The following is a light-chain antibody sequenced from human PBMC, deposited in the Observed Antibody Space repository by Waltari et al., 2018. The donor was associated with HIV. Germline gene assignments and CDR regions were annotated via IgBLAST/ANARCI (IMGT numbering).Light chain of an antibody. J-gene: IGLJ2*01. Sequence: QSVLTQPPSVSGAPGPRVTISCTGSRSNFGTGSNVHWYQQFPGPPPKLLIYGNTNRPSGVPDRFSGSKSGTSASLAITGLQAEDEADYYCQSYDSSLSGSSVVFGGGTKLTVL. CDR2: GNT. CDR3: QSYDSSLSGSSVV. CDR1: RSNFGTGSN. V-gene: IGLV1-40*01.